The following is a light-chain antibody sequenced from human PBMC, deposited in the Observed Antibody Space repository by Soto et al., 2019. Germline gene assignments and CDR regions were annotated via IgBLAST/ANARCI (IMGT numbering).Light chain of an antibody. CDR3: AAWDDSLKSVV. CDR2: NIN. Sequence: QSLLTQPPSASGTPGQRVTMSCSGRSSNIGSNSVNWYQQFPGTAPKLLIYNINQRPSGVPDRFSGSKSGTSASLAISGLQSEDEADYYCAAWDDSLKSVVFGGGTKLTVI. J-gene: IGLJ2*01. V-gene: IGLV1-44*01. CDR1: SSNIGSNS.